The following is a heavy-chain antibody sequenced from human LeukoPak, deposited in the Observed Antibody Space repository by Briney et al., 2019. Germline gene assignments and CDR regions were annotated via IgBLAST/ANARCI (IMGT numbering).Heavy chain of an antibody. CDR3: ARDLVAVARGDAFDI. CDR1: GYTFTSYD. Sequence: ASVKVSCKASGYTFTSYDINWVRQATGQGLEWMGWINPNSGGTNYAQKFQGRVTMTRDTSISTAYMELSRLRSDDTAVYYCARDLVAVARGDAFDIWGQGTMVTVSS. D-gene: IGHD6-19*01. CDR2: INPNSGGT. V-gene: IGHV1-2*02. J-gene: IGHJ3*02.